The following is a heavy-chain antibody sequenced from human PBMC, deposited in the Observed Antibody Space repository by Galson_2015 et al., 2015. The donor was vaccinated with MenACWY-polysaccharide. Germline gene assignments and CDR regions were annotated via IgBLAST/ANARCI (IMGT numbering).Heavy chain of an antibody. CDR1: GFTFSSYA. J-gene: IGHJ5*02. Sequence: SLRLSCAASGFTFSSYAIHWVRQAPGKGLEWVAIISYDGSDQYYADSVKGRFTISRDNSKNTVYLQMNSLRAEDTSVYYCARGYCDRTTCLTGISWGQGTLVTVSS. CDR3: ARGYCDRTTCLTGIS. CDR2: ISYDGSDQ. D-gene: IGHD2-2*01. V-gene: IGHV3-30-3*01.